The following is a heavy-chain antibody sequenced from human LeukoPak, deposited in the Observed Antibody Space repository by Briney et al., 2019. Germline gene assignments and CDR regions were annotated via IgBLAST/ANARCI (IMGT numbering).Heavy chain of an antibody. J-gene: IGHJ4*02. D-gene: IGHD3-10*01. V-gene: IGHV3-30*03. CDR3: DQKDLDGTRMTRVRGATGGFDY. CDR1: GFTFSAYG. Sequence: GGSLRLSCAASGFTFSAYGIHCVRQAPGKGLEWVALISYDGSNKKYADSVKGRFTLSRDNSKKTVHLQMISLRPDDTAIYRCDQKDLDGTRMTRVRGATGGFDYWGQGTLVTVSS. CDR2: ISYDGSNK.